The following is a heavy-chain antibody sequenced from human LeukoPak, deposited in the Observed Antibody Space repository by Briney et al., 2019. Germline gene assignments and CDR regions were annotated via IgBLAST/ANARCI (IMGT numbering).Heavy chain of an antibody. Sequence: GGSLRLSCAASGFTFSSFAMGWVRQAPGTGLEWVSAISDSGGGSYYAASVRGRFTISRDNAKNSLYLQMNSLRAEDTAVYYCARGGPRGFDYWGQGTLVTVSS. CDR2: ISDSGGGS. D-gene: IGHD3-10*01. J-gene: IGHJ4*02. V-gene: IGHV3-23*01. CDR1: GFTFSSFA. CDR3: ARGGPRGFDY.